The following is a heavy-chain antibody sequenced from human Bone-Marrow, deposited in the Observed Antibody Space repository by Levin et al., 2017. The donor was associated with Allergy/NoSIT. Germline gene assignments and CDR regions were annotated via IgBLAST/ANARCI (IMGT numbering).Heavy chain of an antibody. Sequence: GESLKISCAASGFTFGNFPMSWVRQAPGKGLEWVASINGIGSNTYYADSVKGRFTISRDNPKNTLYLQLDSLSADDTALYFCAKVAYIYGGPFDYWGQGTPVTVSS. CDR1: GFTFGNFP. V-gene: IGHV3-23*01. CDR2: INGIGSNT. CDR3: AKVAYIYGGPFDY. D-gene: IGHD5-18*01. J-gene: IGHJ4*02.